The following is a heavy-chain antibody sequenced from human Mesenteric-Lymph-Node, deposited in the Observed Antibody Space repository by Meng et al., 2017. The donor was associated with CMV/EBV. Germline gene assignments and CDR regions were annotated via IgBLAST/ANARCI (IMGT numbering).Heavy chain of an antibody. V-gene: IGHV3-11*01. CDR3: AKDNGGNSDYFDS. CDR2: ISVSGNTI. Sequence: AYGVSISEYYMSWVRQAPGKGLEWIAHISVSGNTIQYADSVKGRITLSRDDGKNSLSLEMHSLRAEDTAMYYCAKDNGGNSDYFDSWGQGTLVTVSS. J-gene: IGHJ4*02. CDR1: GVSISEYY. D-gene: IGHD4-23*01.